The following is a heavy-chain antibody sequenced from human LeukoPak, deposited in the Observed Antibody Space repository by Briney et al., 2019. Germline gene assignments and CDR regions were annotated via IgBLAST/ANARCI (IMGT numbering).Heavy chain of an antibody. CDR3: AKGGIYGGNGY. D-gene: IGHD4-23*01. J-gene: IGHJ4*02. CDR2: ISGSGGST. CDR1: GFTFSSYA. Sequence: GGSLRLSCAASGFTFSSYAMSWVRQAPGKGLEWVSAISGSGGSTYYADSVKGRFTISRDNSKNTLYLQMNSLRAEDPAVYYCAKGGIYGGNGYWGQGTLVTVSS. V-gene: IGHV3-23*01.